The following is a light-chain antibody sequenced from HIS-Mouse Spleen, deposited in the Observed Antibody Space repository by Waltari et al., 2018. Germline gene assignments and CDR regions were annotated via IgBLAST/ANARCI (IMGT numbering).Light chain of an antibody. V-gene: IGLV2-14*03. CDR3: SSYTSSSTEV. CDR2: DVS. J-gene: IGLJ2*01. Sequence: QSALTQPASVSGSPGQSITISCTGTSSAVGGYNYVSWYQQHPRKAPKPMIYDVSNRPSGVSNRFSGSKSGNTASLTISGLQAEDEADYYCSSYTSSSTEVFGGGTKLTVL. CDR1: SSAVGGYNY.